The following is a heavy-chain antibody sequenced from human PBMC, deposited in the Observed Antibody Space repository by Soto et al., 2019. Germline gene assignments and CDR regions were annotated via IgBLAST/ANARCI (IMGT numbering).Heavy chain of an antibody. CDR3: ARDNDRPQLGGNYYYILDV. Sequence: QVQLEQSGAGVKKPGSSVKVSCKASGGTFRNSAISWVRQAPGQGLEWMGGIMPIFRTPDYAQKFQGRVTITADESTSTAYMELSGLKSDDTAVYFCARDNDRPQLGGNYYYILDVWGHGTTVTVSS. J-gene: IGHJ6*02. V-gene: IGHV1-69*12. CDR1: GGTFRNSA. D-gene: IGHD1-1*01. CDR2: IMPIFRTP.